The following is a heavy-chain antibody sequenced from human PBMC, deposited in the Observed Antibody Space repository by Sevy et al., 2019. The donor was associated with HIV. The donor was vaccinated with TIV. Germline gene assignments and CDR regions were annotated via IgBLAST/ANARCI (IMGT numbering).Heavy chain of an antibody. J-gene: IGHJ4*02. D-gene: IGHD5-12*01. CDR3: AGGGGKANRGRRYSGYGGVDYFDY. CDR2: IYPGDSDP. V-gene: IGHV5-51*01. Sequence: GESLKISCKGSGYSFTSYWIGWVRQMPGKGLEWMGIIYPGDSDPRYSPAFQGQVTIPADKSVSTAYLQWSHRKASDTAMYDWAGGGGKANRGRRYSGYGGVDYFDYWGQGTLVTVSS. CDR1: GYSFTSYW.